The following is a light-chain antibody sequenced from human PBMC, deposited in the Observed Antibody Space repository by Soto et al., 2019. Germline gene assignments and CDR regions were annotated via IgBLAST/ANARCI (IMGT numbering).Light chain of an antibody. J-gene: IGLJ2*01. CDR3: AAWDDSLNGVV. Sequence: QSVLTQPPSASGTPGQRVTISWSGSSSNIGSNTVNWYQQLPGTAPKLLIYSNNQRPSGVPDRFSGSKSGTSASLAISGLQSEDEADYYCAAWDDSLNGVVFGGGTKVPVL. CDR2: SNN. CDR1: SSNIGSNT. V-gene: IGLV1-44*01.